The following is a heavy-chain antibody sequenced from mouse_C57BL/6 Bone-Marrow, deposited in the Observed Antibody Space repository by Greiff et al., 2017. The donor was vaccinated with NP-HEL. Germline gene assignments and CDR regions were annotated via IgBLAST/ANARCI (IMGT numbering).Heavy chain of an antibody. CDR2: INPYNGDT. Sequence: VQLQQPGPELVKPGDSVKISCKASGYSFTGYFMNWVMQSHGKSLEWIGRINPYNGDTFYNQKFKGKATLTVDKSSSTAHMELRSLTSEDSAVYYCAREPRGSTWFAYWGQGTLVTVSA. J-gene: IGHJ3*01. D-gene: IGHD1-1*01. V-gene: IGHV1-20*01. CDR3: AREPRGSTWFAY. CDR1: GYSFTGYF.